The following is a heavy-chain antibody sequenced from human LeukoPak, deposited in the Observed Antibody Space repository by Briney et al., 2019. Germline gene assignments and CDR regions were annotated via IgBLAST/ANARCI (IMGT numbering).Heavy chain of an antibody. CDR1: GGTFSSYA. D-gene: IGHD6-19*01. Sequence: GASVKVSCKASGGTFSSYAISWVRQAPGQGLEWMGWISAYNGNTNYAQKLQGRVTMTTDTSTSTAYMELRSLRSDDTAVYYCARVYVVRDSSGQGWFDPWGQGTLVTVSS. J-gene: IGHJ5*02. V-gene: IGHV1-18*01. CDR2: ISAYNGNT. CDR3: ARVYVVRDSSGQGWFDP.